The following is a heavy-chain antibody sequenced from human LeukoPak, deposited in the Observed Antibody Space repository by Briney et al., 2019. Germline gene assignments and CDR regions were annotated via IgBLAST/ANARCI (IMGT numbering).Heavy chain of an antibody. V-gene: IGHV1-46*01. CDR1: GYTFTSHY. Sequence: GASVKVSCKASGYTFTSHYMHWVRQAPGQGLEWMGLINTSGSSTLYAQKFQGRVTITADKSTSTAYMELSSLRSEDTAVYYCARSSIIAAAGPYYFDYWGQGTLVTVSS. D-gene: IGHD6-13*01. CDR2: INTSGSST. J-gene: IGHJ4*02. CDR3: ARSSIIAAAGPYYFDY.